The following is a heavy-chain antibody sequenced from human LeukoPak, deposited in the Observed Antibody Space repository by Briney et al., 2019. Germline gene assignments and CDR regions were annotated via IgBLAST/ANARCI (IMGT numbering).Heavy chain of an antibody. J-gene: IGHJ4*02. D-gene: IGHD1-26*01. CDR3: ARVGSYGPSDFDY. V-gene: IGHV4-61*02. Sequence: SETLSLTCTVSGGSITSGNYYRSWIRQPAGKGLEWIGRIYTNGGTNYNPSLKSRVTISVDRSKNQFSLKLSSVTAADTAVYYCARVGSYGPSDFDYWGQGTLVTVSS. CDR2: IYTNGGT. CDR1: GGSITSGNYY.